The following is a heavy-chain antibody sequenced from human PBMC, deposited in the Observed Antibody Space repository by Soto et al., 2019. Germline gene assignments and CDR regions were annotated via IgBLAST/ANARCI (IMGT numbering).Heavy chain of an antibody. D-gene: IGHD3-3*01. CDR3: ARTYYDFWSGPAPSDAFDI. V-gene: IGHV5-51*01. CDR2: IYPGDSDT. J-gene: IGHJ3*02. CDR1: GYSFTSYC. Sequence: PGESLKISCKGSGYSFTSYCIGWVRQMPGKGLEWMGIIYPGDSDTRYSPSFQGQVTISADKSISTAYLQWSSLKASDTAMYYCARTYYDFWSGPAPSDAFDIWGQGTMVTVSS.